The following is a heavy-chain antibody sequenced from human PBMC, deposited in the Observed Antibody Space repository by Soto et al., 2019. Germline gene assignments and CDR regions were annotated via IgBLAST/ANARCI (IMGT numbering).Heavy chain of an antibody. J-gene: IGHJ5*02. D-gene: IGHD5-18*01. CDR1: GYTFTNND. CDR3: ARMASFGSLNWFDP. Sequence: ASVKVSCKASGYTFTNNDVIWVRQATGQGLEWMGWMNPGSGDTGYAQKFQGRVTMTRNISIATAYMELSSLRSEDTAIYYCARMASFGSLNWFDPWGQGTLVTVSS. V-gene: IGHV1-8*01. CDR2: MNPGSGDT.